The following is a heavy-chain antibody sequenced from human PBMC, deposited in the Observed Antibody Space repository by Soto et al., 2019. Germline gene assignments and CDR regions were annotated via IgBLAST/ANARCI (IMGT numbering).Heavy chain of an antibody. CDR2: INHRGST. CDR3: ARSRAGIAAAGTLRY. V-gene: IGHV4-34*01. Sequence: QVQLQQWGAGLLKPSETLSLTCAVYGGSFSGYYWSWIRQPPGKGLEWIGEINHRGSTNYNPSLKSRVTRAGDTSKNQFSLKLSSVTAADTAVYYWARSRAGIAAAGTLRYWGQGTLVTVSS. J-gene: IGHJ4*02. D-gene: IGHD6-13*01. CDR1: GGSFSGYY.